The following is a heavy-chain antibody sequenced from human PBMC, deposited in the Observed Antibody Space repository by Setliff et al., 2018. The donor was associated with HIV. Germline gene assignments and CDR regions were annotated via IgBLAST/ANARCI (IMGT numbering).Heavy chain of an antibody. Sequence: GGSLRLSCAASGFTFNSQNMNWVRQAPGKGLEWLSFIDSTSSNIFYADSVKGRFTISRDNAENSLYLQMNNLRAEDTAVYYCARGRVESFWSDLIPSDYWGQGTLVTVSS. CDR2: IDSTSSNI. V-gene: IGHV3-48*01. CDR1: GFTFNSQN. CDR3: ARGRVESFWSDLIPSDY. D-gene: IGHD3-3*01. J-gene: IGHJ4*02.